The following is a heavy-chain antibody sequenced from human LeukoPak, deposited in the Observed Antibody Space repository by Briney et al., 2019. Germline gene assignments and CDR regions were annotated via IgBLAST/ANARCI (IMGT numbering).Heavy chain of an antibody. CDR2: ISYDGSNK. CDR1: GFSFSSFG. D-gene: IGHD6-19*01. CDR3: AKAGYSSGWRNFDY. Sequence: SGGSLRLSCAAPGFSFSSFGMHWVRQAPPKGLEWVAVISYDGSNKFYADSVKGRFTISRDNSKNTLYLQMNSLRAEDTAVFYCAKAGYSSGWRNFDYWGQGTLVTVSS. J-gene: IGHJ4*02. V-gene: IGHV3-30*18.